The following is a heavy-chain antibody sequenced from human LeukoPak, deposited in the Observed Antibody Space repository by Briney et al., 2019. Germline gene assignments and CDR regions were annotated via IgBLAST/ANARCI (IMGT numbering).Heavy chain of an antibody. J-gene: IGHJ4*02. Sequence: ASVKVSCKASGYTFTGYYMHWVRQAPGQGLEWMGWISAYNGNTNYAQKLQGRVTMTTDTSTSTAYMELRSLRSDDTAVYYCARRGPIDHFDYWGQGTLVTVSS. V-gene: IGHV1-18*04. CDR1: GYTFTGYY. CDR3: ARRGPIDHFDY. D-gene: IGHD3-9*01. CDR2: ISAYNGNT.